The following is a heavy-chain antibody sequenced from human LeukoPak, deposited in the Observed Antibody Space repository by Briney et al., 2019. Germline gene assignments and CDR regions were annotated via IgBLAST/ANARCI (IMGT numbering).Heavy chain of an antibody. J-gene: IGHJ4*02. Sequence: GGTLRLSCVASGFTFSNNWMSWVRQAPGKGLEWVANIKQDGSEKYYVDSVKGRFTISRDNAKNSLYLQMNSLRAEDTAVYYCAREYNWGQGTLVTVSS. CDR3: AREYN. V-gene: IGHV3-7*01. D-gene: IGHD5-12*01. CDR1: GFTFSNNW. CDR2: IKQDGSEK.